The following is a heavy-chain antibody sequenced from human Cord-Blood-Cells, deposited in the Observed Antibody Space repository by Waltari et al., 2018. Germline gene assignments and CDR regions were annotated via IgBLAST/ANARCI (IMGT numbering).Heavy chain of an antibody. J-gene: IGHJ4*02. D-gene: IGHD3-9*01. CDR1: GYTLTDLS. Sequence: QVQLVQSGAEVKNPGASVQVSCKVSGYTLTDLSMHWVRQATGKVLEWMGGFYPEDGKTIYAQKCQGRVTMTENTSTDTAYMELSSLRSEDTAVYYCATDRYDILTGYQYYFDYWGQGTLVTVSS. CDR3: ATDRYDILTGYQYYFDY. V-gene: IGHV1-24*01. CDR2: FYPEDGKT.